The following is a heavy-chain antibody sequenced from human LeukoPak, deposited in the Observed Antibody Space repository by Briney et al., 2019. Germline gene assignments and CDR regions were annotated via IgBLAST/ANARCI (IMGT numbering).Heavy chain of an antibody. CDR3: ARGGVYDFWSGYYSPYYFDY. V-gene: IGHV4-39*07. Sequence: SETLSLTCSVSGDSIISTNSYWGWIRQPPGKGPEWIASIYYSGSTHYNPSLKSRVTISIDTSTNQFSLKLNSVTAADTAVYYCARGGVYDFWSGYYSPYYFDYWGQGTLVTVSS. CDR2: IYYSGST. D-gene: IGHD3-3*01. CDR1: GDSIISTNSY. J-gene: IGHJ4*02.